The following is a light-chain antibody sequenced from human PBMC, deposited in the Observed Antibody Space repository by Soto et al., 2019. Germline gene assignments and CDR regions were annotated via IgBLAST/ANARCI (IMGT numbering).Light chain of an antibody. CDR1: SSEIGAYDF. V-gene: IGLV2-14*03. CDR3: GSYTSASTVV. Sequence: QSALTQPASVSGSPGQSITISCTGSSSEIGAYDFVSWYQQYPHKAPQLMVYDVSIRPTSVYDRFSGSKSSNTAFHTISGVQPEDEADYYCGSYTSASTVVFGGGTKLTVL. CDR2: DVS. J-gene: IGLJ2*01.